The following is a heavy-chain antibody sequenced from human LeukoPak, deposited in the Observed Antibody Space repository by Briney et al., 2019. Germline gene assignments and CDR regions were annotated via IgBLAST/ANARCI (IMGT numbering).Heavy chain of an antibody. CDR1: GYTFTNYG. D-gene: IGHD6-13*01. CDR2: IDPKSGGT. J-gene: IGHJ4*02. CDR3: ARWRGYSSGWSGPFDD. V-gene: IGHV1-2*02. Sequence: ASVKVSCKASGYTFTNYGISWVRQAPGQGLEWMGWIDPKSGGTKYAQRFQGRVTMTRETSINTGYMELSSLTSDDTAVYYCARWRGYSSGWSGPFDDWGQGTLVTVSS.